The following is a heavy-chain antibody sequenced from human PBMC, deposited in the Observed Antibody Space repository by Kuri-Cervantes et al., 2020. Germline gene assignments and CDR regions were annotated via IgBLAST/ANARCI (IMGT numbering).Heavy chain of an antibody. V-gene: IGHV1-2*02. Sequence: ASVKVSCKASGYTFTGYYMHWVRQAPGQGLEWMGWINPNSGGTNYAQKFQGRVTMTRNTSISTAYMELSSLGSEDTAVYYCATTSGRRSYNWFDPWGQGTLVTVSS. CDR3: ATTSGRRSYNWFDP. D-gene: IGHD3-10*01. J-gene: IGHJ5*02. CDR2: INPNSGGT. CDR1: GYTFTGYY.